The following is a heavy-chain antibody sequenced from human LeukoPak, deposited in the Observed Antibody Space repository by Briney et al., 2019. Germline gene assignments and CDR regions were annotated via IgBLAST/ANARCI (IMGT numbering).Heavy chain of an antibody. D-gene: IGHD3-10*01. CDR2: ISGSGGST. J-gene: IGHJ4*02. CDR3: AKDLGYYGSITYFDY. V-gene: IGHV3-23*01. CDR1: GFTFSSYA. Sequence: GGSLRLSCAASGFTFSSYAMSWVRQAPGKGLEWVSAISGSGGSTYYADSVKGRFTISRDNSKNTLYLQMNSLRAEDTAVYYCAKDLGYYGSITYFDYWVQGTLVTVSS.